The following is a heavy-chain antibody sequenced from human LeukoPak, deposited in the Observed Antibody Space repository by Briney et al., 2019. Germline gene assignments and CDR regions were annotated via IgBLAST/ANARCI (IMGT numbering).Heavy chain of an antibody. CDR1: GGSISNYY. CDR3: ARDNSVEDTAWWFDP. J-gene: IGHJ5*02. CDR2: IHYSGST. Sequence: PSETLSLTCTVSGGSISNYYWSWIRQPPGKGLEWIGYIHYSGSTYYNPSLTSRVTISIDTSKNQLSLRLSSVTAEDTAVYYCARDNSVEDTAWWFDPWGQGTLVTVSS. V-gene: IGHV4-59*01. D-gene: IGHD4-23*01.